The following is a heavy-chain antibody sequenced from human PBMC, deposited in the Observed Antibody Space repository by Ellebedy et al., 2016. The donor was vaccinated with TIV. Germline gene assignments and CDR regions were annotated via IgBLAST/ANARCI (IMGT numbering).Heavy chain of an antibody. Sequence: GESLKISCAASGFDFSHHVLSWVRQAPGKGLEWVSAISTSGDATYYADSVKGRFTISRDNFKNTLYLQMNSLRAEDTAVYYCARAEESSSSFDYWGPGTLVTVSS. J-gene: IGHJ4*02. CDR3: ARAEESSSSFDY. CDR1: GFDFSHHV. D-gene: IGHD6-19*01. CDR2: ISTSGDAT. V-gene: IGHV3-23*01.